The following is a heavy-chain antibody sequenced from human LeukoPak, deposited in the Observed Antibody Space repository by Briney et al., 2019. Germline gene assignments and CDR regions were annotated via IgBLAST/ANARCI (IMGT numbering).Heavy chain of an antibody. CDR3: ARHGSWSFDY. CDR2: ITSGSGSNV. V-gene: IGHV3-23*01. Sequence: PGGSLRFSCAASGFTFSSHALSWVRQAPRKGLEWVSAITSGSGSNVYYTDSLKGRFTISRDNSKNTLYLQMNTLRAEDTAVYYCARHGSWSFDYWGQGTLVTVSA. D-gene: IGHD6-13*01. J-gene: IGHJ4*02. CDR1: GFTFSSHA.